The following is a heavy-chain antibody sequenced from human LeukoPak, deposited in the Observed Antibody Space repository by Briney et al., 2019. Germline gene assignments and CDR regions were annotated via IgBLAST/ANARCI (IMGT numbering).Heavy chain of an antibody. CDR3: ARDGALLWPRVVYFDY. CDR1: GYTFTGYY. J-gene: IGHJ4*02. D-gene: IGHD3-10*01. V-gene: IGHV1-18*04. Sequence: GASVKVSCKASGYTFTGYYIHWVRQAPGQGLEWMGWISAYNGNTNYAQKLQGRVTMTTDTSTSTAYMELRSLRSDDTAVYYCARDGALLWPRVVYFDYWGQGTLVTVSS. CDR2: ISAYNGNT.